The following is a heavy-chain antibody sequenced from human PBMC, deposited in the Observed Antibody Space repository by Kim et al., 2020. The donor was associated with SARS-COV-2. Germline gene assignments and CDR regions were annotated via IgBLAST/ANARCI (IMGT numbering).Heavy chain of an antibody. J-gene: IGHJ4*02. CDR2: ISYDGSNK. V-gene: IGHV3-30*18. CDR1: GLTFSSYG. CDR3: LKGGMSTPIDHDY. Sequence: GGSLRLSCAASGLTFSSYGMHWVRQAPGKGLEWVAFISYDGSNKYYADSVTGRFTISRDNSKNTLYLQMNILRPEDTAVYYCLKGGMSTPIDHDYWGQGTLVTVSS. D-gene: IGHD3-16*02.